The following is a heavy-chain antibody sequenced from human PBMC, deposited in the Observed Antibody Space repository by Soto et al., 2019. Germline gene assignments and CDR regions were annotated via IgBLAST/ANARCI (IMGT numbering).Heavy chain of an antibody. CDR2: IKQDGSEK. Sequence: EVQLVESGGGLVQPGGSLRLSCAASGFTFSSYWMSWVRQAPGKGLEWVANIKQDGSEKYYVDSVKGRFTISRDNAKNSLYLQMNSLIAEDTAVYYCAREGVVAATFDYWVQGTLVTVSS. CDR3: AREGVVAATFDY. V-gene: IGHV3-7*03. J-gene: IGHJ4*02. CDR1: GFTFSSYW. D-gene: IGHD2-15*01.